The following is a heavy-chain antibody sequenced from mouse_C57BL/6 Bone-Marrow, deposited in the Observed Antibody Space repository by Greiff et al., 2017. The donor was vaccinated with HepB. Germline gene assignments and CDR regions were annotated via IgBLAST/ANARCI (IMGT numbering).Heavy chain of an antibody. Sequence: VQLQQSGAELVRPGASVTLSCKASGYTFTDYEMHWVKQTPVHGLEWIGAIDPETGGTAYNQKFKGKAILTADKSSSTAYMELRSLTSDDSAVYYCTRGLRLLFDYWGQGTTLTVSS. J-gene: IGHJ2*01. CDR2: IDPETGGT. D-gene: IGHD3-2*02. CDR1: GYTFTDYE. CDR3: TRGLRLLFDY. V-gene: IGHV1-15*01.